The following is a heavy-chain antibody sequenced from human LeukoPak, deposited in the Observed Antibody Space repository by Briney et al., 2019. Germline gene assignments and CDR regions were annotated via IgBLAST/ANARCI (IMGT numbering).Heavy chain of an antibody. J-gene: IGHJ3*02. V-gene: IGHV4-30-4*01. CDR2: IYYSGST. CDR1: GGSISSGDYY. CDR3: ANGANCSGGSCYPAGAFDI. D-gene: IGHD2-15*01. Sequence: SETLSLTCTVSGGSISSGDYYWSWIRQPPGKGLEWIGYIYYSGSTYYNPSLKSRVTISVDTSKNQFSLKLSSVTAADTAVYYCANGANCSGGSCYPAGAFDIWGQGTIVTVSS.